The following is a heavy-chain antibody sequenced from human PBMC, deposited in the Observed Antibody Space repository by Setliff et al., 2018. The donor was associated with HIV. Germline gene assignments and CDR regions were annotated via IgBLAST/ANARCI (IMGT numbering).Heavy chain of an antibody. Sequence: SETLSLTCTASGDSISSGDYYWSWIRQPPGKGLEWIGNIYYSGSTYYNPSLKSRVTISVDTSKNRFSLRLTSVAAADMAVYYSARTKADGYNGVFDSWGQGTLVTVSS. CDR1: GDSISSGDYY. J-gene: IGHJ4*02. D-gene: IGHD5-12*01. CDR2: IYYSGST. CDR3: ARTKADGYNGVFDS. V-gene: IGHV4-30-4*08.